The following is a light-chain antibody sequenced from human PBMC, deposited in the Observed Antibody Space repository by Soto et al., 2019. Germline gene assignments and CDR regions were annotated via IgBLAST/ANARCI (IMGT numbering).Light chain of an antibody. Sequence: EIVLTQSPGTLSLSPGERATLSCRASQSVSSSYLAWYQQKPGQAPRLLIYGASSRATGIPERFSGSGSGTDFTITISRLEPEDFAVYSCQQYGSSTTFGQGTKVDIK. CDR2: GAS. J-gene: IGKJ1*01. V-gene: IGKV3-20*01. CDR1: QSVSSSY. CDR3: QQYGSSTT.